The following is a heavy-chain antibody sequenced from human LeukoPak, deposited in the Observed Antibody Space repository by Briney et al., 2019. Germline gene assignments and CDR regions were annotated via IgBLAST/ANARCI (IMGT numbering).Heavy chain of an antibody. CDR3: ARDARYSASYSDLDY. V-gene: IGHV3-7*01. CDR2: IKQDGSEK. Sequence: GGSLRLSCAASGFTFSTYWMSWVRQAPRKGLEWVASIKQDGSEKTSVDSVKGRFTISRDNAKNSLYLQMDSLRAEDTAVYYCARDARYSASYSDLDYWGQGTLVTVSS. J-gene: IGHJ4*02. CDR1: GFTFSTYW. D-gene: IGHD1-26*01.